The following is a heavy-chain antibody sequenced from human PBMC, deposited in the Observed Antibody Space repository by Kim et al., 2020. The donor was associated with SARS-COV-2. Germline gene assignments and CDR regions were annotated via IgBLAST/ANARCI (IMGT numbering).Heavy chain of an antibody. Sequence: SETLSLTCTVSGGSISSSSYYWGWIRQPPGKGLEWIGSIYYSGSTYYNPSLKSRVTISVDTSKNQFSLKLSSVTAADTAVYYCARHNQWPRGRPFDYWGQGTLVTVSS. CDR1: GGSISSSSYY. V-gene: IGHV4-39*01. D-gene: IGHD6-19*01. CDR2: IYYSGST. CDR3: ARHNQWPRGRPFDY. J-gene: IGHJ4*02.